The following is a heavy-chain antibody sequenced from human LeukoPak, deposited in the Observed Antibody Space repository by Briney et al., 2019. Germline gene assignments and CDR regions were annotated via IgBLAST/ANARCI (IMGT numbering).Heavy chain of an antibody. V-gene: IGHV3-7*05. CDR1: GFTFSSYW. Sequence: GGSLRLSCAASGFTFSSYWMSWVRQAPGKGLEWVANIKEDGSRNHYVDSVKGRFTISRDNAKNSLYLQMNSLRAEDTAVYYCAKNWGATIYYAFDIWGQGTMVTVSS. D-gene: IGHD5-12*01. CDR3: AKNWGATIYYAFDI. J-gene: IGHJ3*02. CDR2: IKEDGSRN.